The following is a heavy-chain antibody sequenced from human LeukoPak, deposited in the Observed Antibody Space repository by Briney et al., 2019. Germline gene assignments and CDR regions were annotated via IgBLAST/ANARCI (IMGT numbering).Heavy chain of an antibody. J-gene: IGHJ4*02. CDR3: ARDDYGVYYFDY. CDR2: IDSDGSNT. CDR1: GFTFSSYW. V-gene: IGHV3-74*01. Sequence: GGSLRLSCAASGFTFSSYWMHWVRQAPGKGLVWVSRIDSDGSNTNYADSVKGRFTVSRDNAKNTLYLQMNSLRAEDTAVYYCARDDYGVYYFDYWGQGTLVTVSS. D-gene: IGHD4-17*01.